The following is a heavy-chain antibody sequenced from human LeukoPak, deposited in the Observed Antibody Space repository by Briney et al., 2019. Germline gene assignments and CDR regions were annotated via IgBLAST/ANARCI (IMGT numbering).Heavy chain of an antibody. J-gene: IGHJ4*02. CDR1: GFTFSSYG. CDR3: AKISGGILTGYYDY. D-gene: IGHD3-9*01. Sequence: PGRSLRLSCAASGFTFSSYGMHWVRQAPGKGLEWVAVISYDGSNKYYADSVKGRFTISRDNSKNTLYLQMNSLRAEDTAVYYCAKISGGILTGYYDYWGQGTLVTVSS. V-gene: IGHV3-30*18. CDR2: ISYDGSNK.